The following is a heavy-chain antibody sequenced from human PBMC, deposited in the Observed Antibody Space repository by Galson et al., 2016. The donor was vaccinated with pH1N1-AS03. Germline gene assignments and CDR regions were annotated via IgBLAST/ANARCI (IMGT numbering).Heavy chain of an antibody. CDR3: ARRVSYTGSYPLDY. J-gene: IGHJ4*02. D-gene: IGHD1-26*01. Sequence: QSGAEVKKPGESLEISCKGSGYKFTNYWTGWVRQMPGQGLEWMGSIYPGDSDTRYSPSFQGQVTISADKSISTAYLQWSSLKASDTAMYYCARRVSYTGSYPLDYWGQGTLVTVSS. CDR1: GYKFTNYW. V-gene: IGHV5-51*01. CDR2: IYPGDSDT.